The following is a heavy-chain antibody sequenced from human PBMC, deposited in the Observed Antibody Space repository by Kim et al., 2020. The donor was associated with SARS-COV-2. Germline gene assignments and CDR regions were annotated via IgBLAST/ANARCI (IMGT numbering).Heavy chain of an antibody. D-gene: IGHD5-12*01. J-gene: IGHJ4*02. CDR2: IDGRGATT. Sequence: GGSLRLSCAASGFTFSNSPMSWVRQAPGKGLEWVSTIDGRGATTYYPGSVKGRFTISRDNSKNMLYLQMNNLRAEDTAVYFCAKSGQLDYWGQGTLVTVSS. CDR1: GFTFSNSP. CDR3: AKSGQLDY. V-gene: IGHV3-23*01.